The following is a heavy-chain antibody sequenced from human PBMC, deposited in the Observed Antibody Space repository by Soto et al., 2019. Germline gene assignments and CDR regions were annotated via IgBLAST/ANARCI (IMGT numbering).Heavy chain of an antibody. D-gene: IGHD3-16*01. V-gene: IGHV2-5*02. CDR3: ARALGSWGAYYFDY. CDR1: GFSLNTYGVG. Sequence: QITLKESGPTLVKPTQTLTLTCTVSGFSLNTYGVGVGWIRQPPGKALEWLALIYWDDDKRYSPSLKSRLTITKATSKTPVVLTMTSMDPVDTVTYYCARALGSWGAYYFDYWGQGTLVTVSS. CDR2: IYWDDDK. J-gene: IGHJ4*02.